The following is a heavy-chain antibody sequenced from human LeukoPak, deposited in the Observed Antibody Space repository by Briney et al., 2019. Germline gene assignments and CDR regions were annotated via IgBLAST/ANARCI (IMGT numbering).Heavy chain of an antibody. V-gene: IGHV3-53*01. CDR1: GFTVSSNY. D-gene: IGHD1-26*01. Sequence: PGGSLTLSCAASGFTVSSNYMSWVRQAPGKGLEWVSIIYSGVSTFYADSVKGRFTISRDNSKNTLYLQMNSLRAEDTAVYYCARGGSYLSAFDIWGQGTMVTVSS. J-gene: IGHJ3*02. CDR2: IYSGVST. CDR3: ARGGSYLSAFDI.